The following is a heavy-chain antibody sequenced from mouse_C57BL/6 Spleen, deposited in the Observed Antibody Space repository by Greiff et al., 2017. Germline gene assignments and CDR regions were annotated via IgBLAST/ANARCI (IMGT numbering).Heavy chain of an antibody. V-gene: IGHV1-82*01. Sequence: QVQLQQSGPELVKPGASVKISCKASGYAFSSSWMNWVKQRPGKGLEWIGRIYPGDGDTNYNGKFKGKATLTADKSSSTAYMQLSSLTSEDSAVYFCARDSNYWMDYWGQGTSVTSPQ. D-gene: IGHD2-5*01. J-gene: IGHJ4*01. CDR1: GYAFSSSW. CDR2: IYPGDGDT. CDR3: ARDSNYWMDY.